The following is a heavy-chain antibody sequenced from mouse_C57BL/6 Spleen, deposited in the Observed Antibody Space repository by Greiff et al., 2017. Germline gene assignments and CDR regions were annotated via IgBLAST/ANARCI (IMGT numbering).Heavy chain of an antibody. D-gene: IGHD1-1*01. V-gene: IGHV1-20*01. CDR3: ARFYGSREVYYAMDY. CDR1: GYSFTGYF. J-gene: IGHJ4*01. Sequence: EVQLQQSGPELVKPGASVKISCKASGYSFTGYFMNWVMQSHGKSLEWIGRINPYNGDTFYNQKFKGKATLTVDKSSSTAHMELRSLTSEDSAVYYCARFYGSREVYYAMDYWGQGTSVTVSS. CDR2: INPYNGDT.